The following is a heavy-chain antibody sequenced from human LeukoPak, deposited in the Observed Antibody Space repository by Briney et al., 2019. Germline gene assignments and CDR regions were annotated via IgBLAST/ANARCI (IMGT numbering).Heavy chain of an antibody. CDR2: VYYGRTT. CDR1: AASFISSSHH. V-gene: IGHV4-39*01. CDR3: VRHDGRGGATMGALDS. Sequence: SETLSLTCTVSAASFISSSHHWGWIRQSPGKGLEWIGTVYYGRTTYYNPSLDGRVTISLDTSANHFSLQLNSVTAADTAVYYCVRHDGRGGATMGALDSWGQGSLVTVSS. J-gene: IGHJ4*02. D-gene: IGHD5-12*01.